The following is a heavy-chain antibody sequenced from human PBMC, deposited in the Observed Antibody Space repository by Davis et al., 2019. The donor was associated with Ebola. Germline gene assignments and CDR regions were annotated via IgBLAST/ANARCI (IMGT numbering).Heavy chain of an antibody. CDR3: ARGGGGGDGEDYYYGMDV. CDR1: GGSISSYY. Sequence: MPSETLSLTCTVSGGSISSYYWSWIRQPPGKGLEWIGYIYYSGSTNYNPSLKSRVTMSVDTSKKQFSLKLSSVTAADTAVYSCARGGGGGDGEDYYYGMDVWGKGTTVTVSS. J-gene: IGHJ6*04. CDR2: IYYSGST. V-gene: IGHV4-59*01. D-gene: IGHD2-21*02.